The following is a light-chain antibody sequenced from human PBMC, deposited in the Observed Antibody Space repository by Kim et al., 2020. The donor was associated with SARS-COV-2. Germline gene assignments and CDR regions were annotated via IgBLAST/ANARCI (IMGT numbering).Light chain of an antibody. V-gene: IGKV1-6*01. CDR1: QGITND. Sequence: ASVGDRVTITCRARQGITNDVSWYQQKPGKAPNLLIYAASILQSGVPSRFSGSGSGTDFTLTISSLQPEDFATYYCLQDYTYPWTFGQGTKVDIK. CDR3: LQDYTYPWT. J-gene: IGKJ1*01. CDR2: AAS.